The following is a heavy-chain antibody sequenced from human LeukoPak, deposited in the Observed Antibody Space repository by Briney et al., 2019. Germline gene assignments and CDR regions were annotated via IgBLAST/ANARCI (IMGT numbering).Heavy chain of an antibody. Sequence: NPSETLSLTCTVSAGSIGTYYWSWIRQSPGKGLEWIGYVDYTGSTIYNPSVKSRVTISVDRSRNQFFLRLKSVTAADTAVYYCARQGFTGAWSYWFDYWGQGILVTVS. D-gene: IGHD6-19*01. V-gene: IGHV4-59*08. CDR2: VDYTGST. J-gene: IGHJ4*02. CDR1: AGSIGTYY. CDR3: ARQGFTGAWSYWFDY.